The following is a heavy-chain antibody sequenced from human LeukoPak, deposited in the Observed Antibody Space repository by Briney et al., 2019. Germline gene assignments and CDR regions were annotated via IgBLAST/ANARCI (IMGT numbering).Heavy chain of an antibody. CDR2: IIPIFGTA. CDR1: GGTFSSYA. CDR3: AMGLYYYDSSGYYYVGFDY. Sequence: ASVKVSCKASGGTFSSYAISWVRQAPGQGLEWMGGIIPIFGTANYAQKFQGRVTITTDESTSTAYMELSSLRSEDTAVYYCAMGLYYYDSSGYYYVGFDYWGQGTLVTVSS. J-gene: IGHJ4*02. D-gene: IGHD3-22*01. V-gene: IGHV1-69*05.